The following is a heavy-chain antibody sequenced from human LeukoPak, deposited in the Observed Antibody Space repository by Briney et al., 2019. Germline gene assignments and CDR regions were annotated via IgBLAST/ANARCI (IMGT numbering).Heavy chain of an antibody. CDR2: ISAYNGNT. CDR3: ARAGTIFGVVDAFDI. CDR1: GYTFNSYG. J-gene: IGHJ3*02. Sequence: ASVKVSCKASGYTFNSYGITWVRQAPGQGLEWMGWISAYNGNTNYAQKLQGRVTMTTDTSTSTAYMELRSLRPDDTAVYYCARAGTIFGVVDAFDIWGQGTMVAVSS. V-gene: IGHV1-18*01. D-gene: IGHD3-3*01.